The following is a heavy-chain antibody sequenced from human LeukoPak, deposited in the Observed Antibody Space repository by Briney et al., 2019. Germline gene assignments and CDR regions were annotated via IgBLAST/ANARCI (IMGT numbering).Heavy chain of an antibody. CDR3: ARGYSYALGYDY. CDR2: INHSGST. Sequence: PSETLSLTCAVYGGSFSGYYWSWIRQPPGKGLEWIGEINHSGSTNYNPSLKSRVTISVDTSKNQFSLKLSSVTAADTAVYYCARGYSYALGYDYWGQGTLVTVSS. CDR1: GGSFSGYY. J-gene: IGHJ4*02. D-gene: IGHD5-18*01. V-gene: IGHV4-34*01.